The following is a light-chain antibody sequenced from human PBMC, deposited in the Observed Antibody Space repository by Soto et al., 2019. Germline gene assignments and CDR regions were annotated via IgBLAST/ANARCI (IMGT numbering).Light chain of an antibody. J-gene: IGLJ2*01. CDR3: QTWGTGIHVV. V-gene: IGLV4-69*01. CDR2: LDSDGSH. CDR1: SGHSSYA. Sequence: QLVLTQSPSASASLGASVKLTCTLSSGHSSYAIAWHQQQPETGPRYLMKLDSDGSHTKGDPIPDLFSGSSSGAERYLTISSLQSEDEADYYCQTWGTGIHVVFGGGTKLTVL.